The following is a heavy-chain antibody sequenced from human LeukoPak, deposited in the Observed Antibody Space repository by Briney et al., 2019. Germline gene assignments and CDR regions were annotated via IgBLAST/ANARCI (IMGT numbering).Heavy chain of an antibody. CDR2: INPNSGGT. J-gene: IGHJ6*03. Sequence: ASVKVSCKASGYTFTGYYMHWVRQAPGQGLEWMGWINPNSGGTNYAQKFQGRVTMTRDTSISTAYMELSRLRSDDTAVYYCARVRGDCSSTSCYRYYYYYYMDVWGEGTTVTVSS. CDR1: GYTFTGYY. CDR3: ARVRGDCSSTSCYRYYYYYYMDV. V-gene: IGHV1-2*02. D-gene: IGHD2-2*02.